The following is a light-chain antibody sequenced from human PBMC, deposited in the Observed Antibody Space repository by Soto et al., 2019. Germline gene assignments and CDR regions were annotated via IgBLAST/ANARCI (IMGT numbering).Light chain of an antibody. CDR3: QQYNSYHWT. CDR2: KAS. J-gene: IGKJ1*01. Sequence: DIPMTQSPSTLSASVGDRVTITCRASQSISSWLAWYQQKPGKAPKLLIYKASSLESGVPSRFSGSGSGTEFTLTISSLQPDDFATYYCQQYNSYHWTFGQGTKVESK. V-gene: IGKV1-5*03. CDR1: QSISSW.